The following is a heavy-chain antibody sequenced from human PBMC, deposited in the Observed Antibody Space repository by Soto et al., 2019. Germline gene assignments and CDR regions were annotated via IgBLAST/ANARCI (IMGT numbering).Heavy chain of an antibody. CDR3: ARGGWRAYYYDSSGYDPIRFDY. CDR2: IYYSGST. Sequence: SETLSLTCTVSGGSINSGDYYWSWIRQPPGKGLEWIGYIYYSGSTYYNPSLKSRVTISVDTSKNQFSLKLSSVTAADTAVYYCARGGWRAYYYDSSGYDPIRFDYWGQGTLVTVSS. CDR1: GGSINSGDYY. V-gene: IGHV4-30-4*01. J-gene: IGHJ4*02. D-gene: IGHD3-22*01.